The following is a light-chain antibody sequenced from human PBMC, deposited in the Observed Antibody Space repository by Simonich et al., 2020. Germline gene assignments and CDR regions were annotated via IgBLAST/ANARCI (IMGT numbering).Light chain of an antibody. CDR2: KVS. CDR1: QSLGHSDGKTY. Sequence: DVVMTQSPLSLPVTLGQPASISCRSSQSLGHSDGKTYLNWFQQRPGQSPRRLIYKVSNRDSGVPDRVSGSGSGTDFTLKISRVEAEDVGVYYCMQGTHWPLTFGGGTKVEIK. J-gene: IGKJ4*01. V-gene: IGKV2-30*02. CDR3: MQGTHWPLT.